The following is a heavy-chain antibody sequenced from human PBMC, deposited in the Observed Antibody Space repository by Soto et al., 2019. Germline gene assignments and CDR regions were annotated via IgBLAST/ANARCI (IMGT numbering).Heavy chain of an antibody. J-gene: IGHJ4*02. Sequence: SVKVSCKASGGTFSSYAISWVRQAPGQGLEWMGGIIPIFGTANYAQKFQGRVTITADESTSTAYMELSSLRSEDTAVYYCARPTYSGYDQGPTDYWGQGTLVTVSS. CDR3: ARPTYSGYDQGPTDY. CDR1: GGTFSSYA. D-gene: IGHD5-12*01. CDR2: IIPIFGTA. V-gene: IGHV1-69*13.